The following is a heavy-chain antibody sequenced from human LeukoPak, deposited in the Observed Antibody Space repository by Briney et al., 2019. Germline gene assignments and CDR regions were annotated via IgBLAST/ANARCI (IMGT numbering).Heavy chain of an antibody. CDR1: GGSISGSY. CDR2: IYYTGST. D-gene: IGHD4-17*01. Sequence: PSETLSLTCTVSGGSISGSYWSWIRQPPGKALDWIGGIYYTGSTSYNLSLKSRVTMSVDTSKNQFSLQVRSMTAADTAVYYCARYGVYGDYDYWGQGTLVTVSS. CDR3: ARYGVYGDYDY. J-gene: IGHJ4*02. V-gene: IGHV4-59*12.